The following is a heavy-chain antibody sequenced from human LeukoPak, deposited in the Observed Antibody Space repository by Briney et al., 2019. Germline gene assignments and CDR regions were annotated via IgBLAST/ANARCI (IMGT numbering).Heavy chain of an antibody. CDR2: IYYSGST. D-gene: IGHD1-7*01. J-gene: IGHJ4*02. Sequence: PSETLSLTCTVSGGSISSSSYYWGWIRQPPGKGLEWIGSIYYSGSTYYNPSLKSRVTISVDTSKNQFSLKLSSVTAADTAVYYCARELELRHWGQGTLVTVSS. CDR1: GGSISSSSYY. CDR3: ARELELRH. V-gene: IGHV4-39*07.